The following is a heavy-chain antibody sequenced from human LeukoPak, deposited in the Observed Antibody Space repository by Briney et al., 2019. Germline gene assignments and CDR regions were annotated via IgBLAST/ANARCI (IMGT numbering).Heavy chain of an antibody. D-gene: IGHD1-26*01. V-gene: IGHV3-48*01. CDR1: GFTFSTYS. J-gene: IGHJ3*02. CDR3: ARDENNSGTYYDAFDI. Sequence: GGSLRLSCAASGFTFSTYSMNWVRQAPGKGLEWVSYISSSGNTIYHADSVKGRFTISRDNAKNSLYLQINSLRAEDAAVYYCARDENNSGTYYDAFDIWGQGTMVTVSS. CDR2: ISSSGNTI.